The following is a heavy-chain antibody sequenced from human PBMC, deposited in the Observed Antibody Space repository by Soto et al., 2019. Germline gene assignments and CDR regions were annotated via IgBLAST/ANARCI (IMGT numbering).Heavy chain of an antibody. D-gene: IGHD2-2*01. Sequence: EVHLVESGGGLAERGGSLRLSCAASGFAFRTYAMDWARLAPGKWLEWVSFISSSSTYIYYAESMKGRFTISRDDAENTLSLQLSCLTPEHTAAYNCRRVTDHCSSPNRHSHYWGQGVLI. V-gene: IGHV3-21*01. CDR3: RRVTDHCSSPNRHSHY. CDR1: GFAFRTYA. J-gene: IGHJ4*02. CDR2: ISSSSTYI.